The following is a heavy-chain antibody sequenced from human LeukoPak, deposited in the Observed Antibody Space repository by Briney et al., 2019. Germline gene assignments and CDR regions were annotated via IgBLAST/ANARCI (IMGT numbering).Heavy chain of an antibody. CDR1: GGSISSSSYY. Sequence: SETLSLTCTVSGGSISSSSYYWGWIRQPPGKGLEWIGSIYYSGSTYYNPSLKSRVTISVDTSKNQFSLKVSSVTAADTAVYYCARGSQNYDILTGYPLPFDYWGQGTLVTVSS. J-gene: IGHJ4*02. CDR2: IYYSGST. D-gene: IGHD3-9*01. V-gene: IGHV4-39*01. CDR3: ARGSQNYDILTGYPLPFDY.